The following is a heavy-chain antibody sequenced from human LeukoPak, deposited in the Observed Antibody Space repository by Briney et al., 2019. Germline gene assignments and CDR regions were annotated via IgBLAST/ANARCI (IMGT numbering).Heavy chain of an antibody. V-gene: IGHV7-4-1*02. J-gene: IGHJ4*02. CDR1: GYTFTSYA. CDR2: INTNTGNP. Sequence: ASVKVSCKASGYTFTSYAMNWVRQAPGQGLEWMGWINTNTGNPTYAQGFTGRFVFSLDTSVSTAYLQISSLKAEDTAVYYCGRGLPQGYYYDSSGYPDYWGQGTLVTVSS. CDR3: GRGLPQGYYYDSSGYPDY. D-gene: IGHD3-22*01.